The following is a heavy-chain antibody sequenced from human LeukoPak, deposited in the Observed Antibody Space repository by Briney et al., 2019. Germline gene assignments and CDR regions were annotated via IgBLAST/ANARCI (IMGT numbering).Heavy chain of an antibody. CDR3: ARTGYYYDSSGYYFVPNVGNWFDP. CDR1: GYTFTSYY. V-gene: IGHV1-46*01. D-gene: IGHD3-22*01. Sequence: ASVKVSCKASGYTFTSYYMHWVRQAPGQGREWMGIINPSGGSTSYAQKFQGRVTMTRDTSTSTVYMELSSLRSEDTAVYYCARTGYYYDSSGYYFVPNVGNWFDPWGQGTLVTVSS. CDR2: INPSGGST. J-gene: IGHJ5*02.